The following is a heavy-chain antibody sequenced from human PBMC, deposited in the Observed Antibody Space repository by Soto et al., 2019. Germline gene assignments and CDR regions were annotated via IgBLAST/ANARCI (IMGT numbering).Heavy chain of an antibody. V-gene: IGHV3-30*04. D-gene: IGHD5-18*01. Sequence: GGSLRLSCEGSGFSFSSYPIHWVRQAPGKGLEWVAVISYDGTNKYYGESVRGRFTISRDDSKNTVYLQMNSLSGEDTAIYYCGRDNMIQLWPPSSVDSWGQGALVTVSS. CDR2: ISYDGTNK. CDR1: GFSFSSYP. J-gene: IGHJ4*02. CDR3: GRDNMIQLWPPSSVDS.